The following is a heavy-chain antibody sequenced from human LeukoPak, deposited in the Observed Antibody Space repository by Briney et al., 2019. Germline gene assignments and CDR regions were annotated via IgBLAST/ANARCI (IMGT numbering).Heavy chain of an antibody. CDR1: GFTFSNYG. D-gene: IGHD5-12*01. CDR2: IRYDGGNY. V-gene: IGHV3-30*02. CDR3: AKDWRSIVAGYSFDY. J-gene: IGHJ4*02. Sequence: GGSLRLSCATSGFTFSNYGMHWVRVRQAPGKGLEWVAFIRYDGGNYYYADSVKGRFTVSRDNSKNTPYLQMSSLRPEDTAVYYCAKDWRSIVAGYSFDYWGQGTLVTVSS.